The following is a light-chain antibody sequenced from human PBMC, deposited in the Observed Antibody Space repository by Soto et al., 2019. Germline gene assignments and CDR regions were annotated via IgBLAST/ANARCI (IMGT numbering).Light chain of an antibody. CDR1: EGISSY. Sequence: AIRMTQSPSSLSASTGDRVTITCRASEGISSYLAWYQQKPGKAPKLLIYDASSLESGVPSRFSGSGSGTEFTLTISSLQPGDFATYYCQHYNTYPWTFGQGTKVDIK. V-gene: IGKV1-8*01. J-gene: IGKJ1*01. CDR2: DAS. CDR3: QHYNTYPWT.